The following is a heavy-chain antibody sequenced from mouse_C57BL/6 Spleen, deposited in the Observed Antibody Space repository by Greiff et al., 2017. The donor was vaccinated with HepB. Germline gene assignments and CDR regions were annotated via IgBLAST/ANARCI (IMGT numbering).Heavy chain of an antibody. CDR3: ARESYDYPWFAY. CDR1: GYTFTDYY. CDR2: IYPGSGNT. Sequence: QVQLKESGAELVRPGASVKLSCKASGYTFTDYYINWVKQRPGQGLEWIARIYPGSGNTYYNEKFKGKATLTAEKSSSTAYMQLSSLTSEDSAVYFCARESYDYPWFAYWGQGTLVTVSA. D-gene: IGHD2-4*01. V-gene: IGHV1-76*01. J-gene: IGHJ3*01.